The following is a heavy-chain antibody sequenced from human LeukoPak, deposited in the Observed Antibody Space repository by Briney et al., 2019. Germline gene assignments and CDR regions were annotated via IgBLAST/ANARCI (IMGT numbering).Heavy chain of an antibody. J-gene: IGHJ4*02. Sequence: VASVTVSFTASGYTFTNYTINWVRLAPGQGLEWMGWIDTNTGNPTYSQGFAGRVVFSLDTSVTTTYLQISSLKAEDTAVYFCTRGRDTTGYFVYWGQGTLVTVSS. CDR2: IDTNTGNP. D-gene: IGHD3-22*01. V-gene: IGHV7-4-1*02. CDR3: TRGRDTTGYFVY. CDR1: GYTFTNYT.